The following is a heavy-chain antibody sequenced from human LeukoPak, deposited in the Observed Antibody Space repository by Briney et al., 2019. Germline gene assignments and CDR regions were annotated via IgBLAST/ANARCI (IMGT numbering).Heavy chain of an antibody. V-gene: IGHV4-31*03. CDR2: IYYSVNT. CDR1: GGSVNSGGYY. D-gene: IGHD6-13*01. J-gene: IGHJ4*02. CDR3: ARVIAAAGTDY. Sequence: SQTLSLTCTVSGGSVNSGGYYWRWIRQHPGKGLEWIGYIYYSVNTYYNPSLKSRVTISVDTSKNQFSLKLSSVTAADTAVYYCARVIAAAGTDYWGQGTLVTVSS.